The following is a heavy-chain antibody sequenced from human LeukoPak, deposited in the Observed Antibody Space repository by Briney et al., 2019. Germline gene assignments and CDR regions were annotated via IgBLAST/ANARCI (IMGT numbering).Heavy chain of an antibody. J-gene: IGHJ3*02. V-gene: IGHV3-9*01. CDR1: GFTFDDYA. CDR3: AKGQMATIPYALDI. Sequence: GGSLRLSCAASGFTFDDYAMHWVRQAPEKGLEWVSGIRWNSASIGYGDSVKGRFTISRDNAKNSLYLQMNSLRAEDTALYYCAKGQMATIPYALDIWGQGTMATVSS. CDR2: IRWNSASI. D-gene: IGHD5-24*01.